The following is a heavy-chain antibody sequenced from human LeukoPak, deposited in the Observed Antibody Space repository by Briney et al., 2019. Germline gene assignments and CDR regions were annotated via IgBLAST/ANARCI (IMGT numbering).Heavy chain of an antibody. D-gene: IGHD3-3*01. CDR1: GFTFSSYA. CDR2: IGGSGGST. J-gene: IGHJ4*02. CDR3: AKDRPRFLEWLGSVKEN. Sequence: PGGSLRLSCAASGFTFSSYAMSWVRQAPGKGLEWVSAIGGSGGSTYYADSVKGRFTISRDNSKNTLYLQMNSLRAEDTAVYYCAKDRPRFLEWLGSVKENWGQGTLVTVSS. V-gene: IGHV3-23*01.